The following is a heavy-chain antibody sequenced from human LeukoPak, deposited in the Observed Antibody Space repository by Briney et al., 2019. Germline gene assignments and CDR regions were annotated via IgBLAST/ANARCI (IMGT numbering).Heavy chain of an antibody. J-gene: IGHJ4*02. V-gene: IGHV3-48*03. D-gene: IGHD3-22*01. CDR1: GFTFSSYA. CDR2: ISSSGNTI. Sequence: PGGSLRLSCAASGFTFSSYAMSWVRQAPGKGLEWVSSISSSGNTIYYIDSVKGRLTISRDNAKNSLYLQMNSLRAEDTAVYYCARFRHYYDSSAYYSFDYWGQGTLVTVSS. CDR3: ARFRHYYDSSAYYSFDY.